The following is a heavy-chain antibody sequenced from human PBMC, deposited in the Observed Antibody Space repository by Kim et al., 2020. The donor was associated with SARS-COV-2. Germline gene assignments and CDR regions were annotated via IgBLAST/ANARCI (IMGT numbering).Heavy chain of an antibody. V-gene: IGHV3-33*01. CDR2: IWYDGSNK. D-gene: IGHD3-16*01. Sequence: GGSLRLSCAASGFTFSSYGMHWVRQAPGKGLEWVAVIWYDGSNKYYADSVKGRFTISRDNSKNTLYLQMNSLRAEDTAVYYCARGRGGPRGNYFDYWGQGTLVTVSS. J-gene: IGHJ4*02. CDR1: GFTFSSYG. CDR3: ARGRGGPRGNYFDY.